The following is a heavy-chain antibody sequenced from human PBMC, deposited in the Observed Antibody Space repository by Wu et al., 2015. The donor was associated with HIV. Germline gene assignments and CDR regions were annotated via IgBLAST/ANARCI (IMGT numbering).Heavy chain of an antibody. CDR2: INPDIGGT. J-gene: IGHJ4*02. Sequence: QVQLVQSGAEVKEPGASVKVSCKASGYDFSGSYMHWVRQAPGQGLEWMGWINPDIGGTKYEQKFQGRVTMTRDTSISGVYMELSRLRSEDAAVYYCATDGDYISGSVYWGQGTLVTVSS. V-gene: IGHV1-2*02. CDR1: GYDFSGSY. D-gene: IGHD6-19*01. CDR3: ATDGDYISGSVY.